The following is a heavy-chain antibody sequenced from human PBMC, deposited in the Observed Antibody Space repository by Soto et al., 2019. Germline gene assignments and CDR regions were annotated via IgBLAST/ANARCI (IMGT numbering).Heavy chain of an antibody. CDR2: IYPGDSDT. V-gene: IGHV5-51*01. CDR1: GYSFTSYW. Sequence: PGESLKISCKGSGYSFTSYWIGWVRQMPGKGLEWMGIIYPGDSDTRYSPSFQGQVTISADKSISTAYLQWSSLKASDTAMYYCARHDSSWYSSGNYYYYMAVWGKGTTVTVSS. CDR3: ARHDSSWYSSGNYYYYMAV. D-gene: IGHD6-13*01. J-gene: IGHJ6*03.